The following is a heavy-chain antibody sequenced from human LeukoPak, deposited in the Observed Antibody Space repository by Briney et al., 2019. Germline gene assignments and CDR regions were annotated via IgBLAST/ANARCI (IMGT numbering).Heavy chain of an antibody. J-gene: IGHJ6*02. V-gene: IGHV3-23*01. CDR1: GFTFSNYA. CDR3: AKVPYSDYGAGRPPFMDV. CDR2: INDSGGST. Sequence: PGGSLRLSCAASGFTFSNYAMSWVRQAPGKGLEWVSTINDSGGSTYYAASATGRLTISRDNSQNTLHLQMDSLRAEDTAIHYCAKVPYSDYGAGRPPFMDVWGQGTTVAVSS. D-gene: IGHD3-10*01.